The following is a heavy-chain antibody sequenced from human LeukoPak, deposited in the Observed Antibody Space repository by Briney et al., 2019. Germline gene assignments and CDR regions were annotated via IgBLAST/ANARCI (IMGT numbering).Heavy chain of an antibody. Sequence: ASVKVSCKASGYTFTRYYMHWVRQAPGQGLEWMGWINPNSGGTNYAQKFQGRVTMTRDTSISTAYMELSRLRCDDTAVYYCAREDPTVTTGYYFDYWGQGTLVTVSS. CDR1: GYTFTRYY. J-gene: IGHJ4*02. D-gene: IGHD4-17*01. V-gene: IGHV1-2*02. CDR3: AREDPTVTTGYYFDY. CDR2: INPNSGGT.